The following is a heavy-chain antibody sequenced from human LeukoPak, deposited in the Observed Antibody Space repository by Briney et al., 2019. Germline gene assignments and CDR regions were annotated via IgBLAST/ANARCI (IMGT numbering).Heavy chain of an antibody. Sequence: ASVKVSCKASGYTFTGYYMHWVRQAPGQGLEWMGWINPNSGGTNYAQKFQGRVTMTRDTSISTAYMELSRLRSDDTAAYYCARVPRRGYSYGWSYWGQGTLVTVSS. CDR2: INPNSGGT. CDR1: GYTFTGYY. D-gene: IGHD5-18*01. J-gene: IGHJ4*02. CDR3: ARVPRRGYSYGWSY. V-gene: IGHV1-2*02.